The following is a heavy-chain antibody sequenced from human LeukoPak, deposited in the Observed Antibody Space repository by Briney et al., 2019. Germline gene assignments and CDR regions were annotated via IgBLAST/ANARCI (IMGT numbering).Heavy chain of an antibody. CDR3: AREPGGDYGDYYYYYYMDV. V-gene: IGHV3-20*04. J-gene: IGHJ6*03. Sequence: TGGSLRLSCAASGFTFDDYGMSWVRQAPGKGLEWVSGINWNGGSTVYADSVKGRFTISRDNAKNSLYLQMNSLRAEDTALYYCAREPGGDYGDYYYYYYMDVWGKGTTVTVSS. CDR2: INWNGGST. CDR1: GFTFDDYG. D-gene: IGHD4/OR15-4a*01.